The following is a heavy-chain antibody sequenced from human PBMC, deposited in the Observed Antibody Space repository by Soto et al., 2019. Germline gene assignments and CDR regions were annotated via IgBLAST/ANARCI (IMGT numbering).Heavy chain of an antibody. D-gene: IGHD3-22*01. J-gene: IGHJ4*02. V-gene: IGHV3-23*01. CDR2: ISGSGGST. Sequence: TVGSLRLSCGASGFNFRLYPMAWVRQAPGKGLEWVSSISGSGGSTFYADSVKGRFTISRDNSKNTLYLQMDTLRAGDSAVYYCAKAHTFRFYYFTGGDYWGQGTLVTVSS. CDR1: GFNFRLYP. CDR3: AKAHTFRFYYFTGGDY.